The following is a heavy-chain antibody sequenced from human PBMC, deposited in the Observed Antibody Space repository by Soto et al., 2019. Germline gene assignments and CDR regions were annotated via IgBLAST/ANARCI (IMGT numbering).Heavy chain of an antibody. V-gene: IGHV4-30-2*01. CDR2: IYHSGST. CDR1: GGSISSGGYS. D-gene: IGHD3-9*01. J-gene: IGHJ4*02. CDR3: ARGTIELRYSSTYYFDY. Sequence: SETLSLTCAVSGGSISSGGYSWSWIRQPPGKGLEWIGYIYHSGSTYYNPSLKSRATISVDRSKNQFSLKLSSVTAADTAVYYCARGTIELRYSSTYYFDYWGQGTLVTVSS.